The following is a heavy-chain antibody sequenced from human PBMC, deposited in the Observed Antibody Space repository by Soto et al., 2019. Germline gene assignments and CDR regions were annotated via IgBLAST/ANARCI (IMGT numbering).Heavy chain of an antibody. Sequence: QVQLVQSGAEVKKPGSSVKVSCKASGGTFSSYAISWVRQAPGQGLEWMGGIIPIFGTANYAQKFQGRVTITADESTSPAYMELSSLRSEDTAVYYCASSSSGWPNHLLGEDYWGQGTLVTVSS. CDR1: GGTFSSYA. J-gene: IGHJ4*02. V-gene: IGHV1-69*12. CDR2: IIPIFGTA. CDR3: ASSSSGWPNHLLGEDY. D-gene: IGHD6-19*01.